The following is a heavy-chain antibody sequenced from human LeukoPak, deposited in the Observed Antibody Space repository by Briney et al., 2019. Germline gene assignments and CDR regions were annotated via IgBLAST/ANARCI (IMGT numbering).Heavy chain of an antibody. CDR3: ARRNTGGFDY. V-gene: IGHV4-39*01. D-gene: IGHD1-14*01. Sequence: KPSETLSLTCTVSGGSISSSSYYWGWIRQPPGKGLEWIGSIYYSGSTYYNPSLKSRVTISVDTSKNQFSLKLSSVTAADTAVYYCARRNTGGFDYWGQGTLVTVSS. CDR1: GGSISSSSYY. CDR2: IYYSGST. J-gene: IGHJ4*02.